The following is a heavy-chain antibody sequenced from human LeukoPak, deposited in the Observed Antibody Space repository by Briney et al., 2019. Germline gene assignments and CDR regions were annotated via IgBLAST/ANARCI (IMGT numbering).Heavy chain of an antibody. V-gene: IGHV3-64*01. CDR1: GFTFSSYA. J-gene: IGHJ4*02. CDR2: ISSNGGTT. Sequence: GGSLRLSCAASGFTFSSYAMHWVRQAPGKGLECVSAISSNGGTTYYANSVKGRFTVSGDNSKNTLYLQMGSLRGEDMAVYYCARKGYSYGYSDYWGQGTLVTVSS. CDR3: ARKGYSYGYSDY. D-gene: IGHD5-18*01.